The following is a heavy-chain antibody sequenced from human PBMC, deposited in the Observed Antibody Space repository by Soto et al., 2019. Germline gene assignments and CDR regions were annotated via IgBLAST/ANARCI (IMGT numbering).Heavy chain of an antibody. J-gene: IGHJ4*02. D-gene: IGHD3-22*01. V-gene: IGHV1-18*04. CDR3: ARDLTAYYYDSSGYGLDY. CDR1: GYTFTSYG. Sequence: ASVKVSCKASGYTFTSYGISWGRQAPGQGLEWMGWISAYNGNTNYAQKLQGRVTMTTDTSTSTAYMELRSLRSDDTAVYYCARDLTAYYYDSSGYGLDYWGQGTLVTVSS. CDR2: ISAYNGNT.